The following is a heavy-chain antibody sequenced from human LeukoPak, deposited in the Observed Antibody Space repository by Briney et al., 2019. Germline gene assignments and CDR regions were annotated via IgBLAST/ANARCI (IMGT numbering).Heavy chain of an antibody. Sequence: SGTLSPTPAVHVGSLSGFYWTGMGHPPGKGPEWIGEIFPGGRITYNPSLQSRVTISGDTSKNQFSLKVSSVTAADTAVYYCARGLGEGYPDHWGQGTVVTVSP. J-gene: IGHJ4*02. D-gene: IGHD5-12*01. CDR2: IFPGGRI. CDR1: VGSLSGFY. V-gene: IGHV4-34*01. CDR3: ARGLGEGYPDH.